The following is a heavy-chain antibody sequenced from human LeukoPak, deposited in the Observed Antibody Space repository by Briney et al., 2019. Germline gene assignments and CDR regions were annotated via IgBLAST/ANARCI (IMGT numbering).Heavy chain of an antibody. D-gene: IGHD6-13*01. J-gene: IGHJ4*02. CDR1: GGSITRYY. V-gene: IGHV4-59*03. CDR3: ATGVHGIAAAGDYYFDY. CDR2: IYNIGIT. Sequence: SETLSPTCTVSGGSITRYYWGWIRQPPGKGLRWIGYIYNIGITNYNPSLKTRVTMSVGTSNNPFSLELSSVTAADTAVYYCATGVHGIAAAGDYYFDYWGQGTLVTVSS.